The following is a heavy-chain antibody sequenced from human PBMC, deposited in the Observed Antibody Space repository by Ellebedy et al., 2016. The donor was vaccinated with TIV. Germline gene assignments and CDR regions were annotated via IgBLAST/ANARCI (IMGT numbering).Heavy chain of an antibody. V-gene: IGHV3-30-3*01. CDR2: ISNDGANK. CDR3: AREPFTSYYTGMDI. CDR1: GFIFTSYA. J-gene: IGHJ6*02. Sequence: GESLKISCAASGFIFTSYAIHWVRQAPGKGLEWVAVISNDGANKYYADSVKGRFTISRDNSKNTLDLQMNSLRAEDTAVYYCAREPFTSYYTGMDIWGQGTTVTVFS.